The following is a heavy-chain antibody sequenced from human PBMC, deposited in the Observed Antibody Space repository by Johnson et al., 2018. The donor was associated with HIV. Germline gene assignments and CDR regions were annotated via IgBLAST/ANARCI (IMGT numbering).Heavy chain of an antibody. CDR1: GFSVSNNY. Sequence: MQLVESGGGLVKPGGSLRLSCGASGFSVSNNYMNWVRQAPGKGLEWVSVLYSGGNTYYAYSVRGRFTISRDNSKNTLYLQMNSLRAEDTAVYYCARAGAVGFDAFDIWGQGTMVTVSS. CDR3: ARAGAVGFDAFDI. V-gene: IGHV3-66*01. CDR2: LYSGGNT. J-gene: IGHJ3*02. D-gene: IGHD6-19*01.